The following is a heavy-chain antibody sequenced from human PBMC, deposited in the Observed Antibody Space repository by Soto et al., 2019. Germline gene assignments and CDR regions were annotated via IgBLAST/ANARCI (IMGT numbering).Heavy chain of an antibody. CDR3: ARDLSVPAAIFLRRNWFDP. CDR2: ISAYNGNT. D-gene: IGHD2-2*02. Sequence: SVKVSCKASGYTFTSYGISWVRQAPVQGLEWMGWISAYNGNTNYAQKLQGRVTMTTDTSTSTAYMELRSLRSDDTAVYYCARDLSVPAAIFLRRNWFDPWGQGTLVTVSS. J-gene: IGHJ5*02. CDR1: GYTFTSYG. V-gene: IGHV1-18*04.